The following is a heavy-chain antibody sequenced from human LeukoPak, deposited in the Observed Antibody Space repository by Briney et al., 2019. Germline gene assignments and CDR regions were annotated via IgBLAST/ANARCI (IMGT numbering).Heavy chain of an antibody. CDR1: GYSFSVFN. V-gene: IGHV1-69-2*01. CDR3: ATSIGVGAFDY. Sequence: ASVRVSCKASGYSFSVFNINWVPHAPAKGLVWLGRVDHEDGKTVYVERLQDRLTIIVDISTDRSYMDLSSLTFEDSAFYYCATSIGVGAFDYWGHGTLVTVAS. D-gene: IGHD1-26*01. CDR2: VDHEDGKT. J-gene: IGHJ4*01.